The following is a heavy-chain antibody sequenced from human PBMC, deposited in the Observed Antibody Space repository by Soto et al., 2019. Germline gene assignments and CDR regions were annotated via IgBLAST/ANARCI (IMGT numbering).Heavy chain of an antibody. CDR2: IIPIFGTA. CDR1: GGTFSSYA. CDR3: ARALRLNDYESSGYYGDAFDI. Sequence: QVQLVQSGAEVKKPGSSVKVSCKASGGTFSSYAISWVRQAPGQGLEWMGGIIPIFGTANYAQKFQGRVTITADQSTSTAYMERRRLRSEDTAVYYCARALRLNDYESSGYYGDAFDIWGQGTMVTVSS. V-gene: IGHV1-69*12. J-gene: IGHJ3*02. D-gene: IGHD3-22*01.